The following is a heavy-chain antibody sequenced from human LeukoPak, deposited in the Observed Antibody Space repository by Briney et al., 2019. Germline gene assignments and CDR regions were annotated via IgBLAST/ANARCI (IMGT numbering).Heavy chain of an antibody. CDR2: ISWNSART. Sequence: GGSLRLSCAASGFTFDDYDMHWVRQVPGRGLEWVSGISWNSARTGYGDSVKGRFTIPRDNAKKTLYLQMNSLRAEDMALYYCAKKKCSSSSCWFDYWGQGTLVTVSS. V-gene: IGHV3-9*03. CDR3: AKKKCSSSSCWFDY. CDR1: GFTFDDYD. D-gene: IGHD2-2*01. J-gene: IGHJ4*02.